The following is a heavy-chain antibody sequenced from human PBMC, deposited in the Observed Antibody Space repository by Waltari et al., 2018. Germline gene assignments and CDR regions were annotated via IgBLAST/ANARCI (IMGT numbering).Heavy chain of an antibody. CDR1: GDSVSSNTSA. Sequence: QVQLQQSGPGLVKPSQTLSLTCAISGDSVSSNTSALYWIRQSAARGLEWLGRSYQRYKGYNDDAVSVKSRISSNPAPAKNKFSLQLRSVTPEATDVYYCARDIVVVPAALDYWGQGNLGTVSS. D-gene: IGHD2-2*01. J-gene: IGHJ4*02. V-gene: IGHV6-1*01. CDR2: SYQRYKGYN. CDR3: ARDIVVVPAALDY.